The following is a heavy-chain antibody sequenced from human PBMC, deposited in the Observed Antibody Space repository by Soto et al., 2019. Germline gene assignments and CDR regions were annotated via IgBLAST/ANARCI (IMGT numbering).Heavy chain of an antibody. CDR1: GDSVSSNSAA. CDR3: ARGSSHYYDFWSGYLGYYYYGMDV. V-gene: IGHV6-1*01. CDR2: TYYRSKWYN. D-gene: IGHD3-3*01. Sequence: SQTLSLTCAISGDSVSSNSAAWNWIRQSPSRGPEWLGRTYYRSKWYNDYAVSVKSRITINPDTSKNQFSLQLNSVTPEDTAVYYCARGSSHYYDFWSGYLGYYYYGMDVWGQGTTVTVSS. J-gene: IGHJ6*02.